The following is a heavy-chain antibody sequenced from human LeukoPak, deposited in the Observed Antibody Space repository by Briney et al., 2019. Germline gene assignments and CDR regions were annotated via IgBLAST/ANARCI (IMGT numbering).Heavy chain of an antibody. V-gene: IGHV4-59*01. D-gene: IGHD1-26*01. Sequence: SETLSLTCTVSGGSISSYYWSWIRQPPGKGLEWIGYIYYSGSSNYNPSLKSRVTISIATSKNQFSLKLSSVTAADTAIYYCARSMGAVWYSDYWGQGTLVTVSS. CDR1: GGSISSYY. CDR2: IYYSGSS. J-gene: IGHJ4*02. CDR3: ARSMGAVWYSDY.